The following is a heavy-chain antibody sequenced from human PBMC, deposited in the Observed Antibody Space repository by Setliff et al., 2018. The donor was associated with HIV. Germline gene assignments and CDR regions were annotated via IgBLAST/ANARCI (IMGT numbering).Heavy chain of an antibody. CDR3: ARAGHYYDSRGGNWFDP. J-gene: IGHJ5*02. CDR1: GYSISSGYY. CDR2: IYHSGST. D-gene: IGHD3-22*01. Sequence: SETLSLTCTVSGYSISSGYYWGWIRQPPGKGLEWIGSIYHSGSTYYNPSLRSRVTISVDTSKNQFSLKLSSVTAADTAVYYCARAGHYYDSRGGNWFDPWGQGTLVTVSS. V-gene: IGHV4-38-2*02.